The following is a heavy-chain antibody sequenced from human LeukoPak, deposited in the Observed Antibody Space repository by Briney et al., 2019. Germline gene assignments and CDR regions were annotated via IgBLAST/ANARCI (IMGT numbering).Heavy chain of an antibody. Sequence: GESLKISCKGSGYSFTSYWIGWVRQMPGKGLEWMGIIYPGDSDSRYSPSFQGQVTISADKSISTAYLQWSSLKASDTAMYYCARQSIRVAGTFDYWGQGTLVTVSS. J-gene: IGHJ4*02. CDR3: ARQSIRVAGTFDY. CDR1: GYSFTSYW. V-gene: IGHV5-51*01. CDR2: IYPGDSDS. D-gene: IGHD6-19*01.